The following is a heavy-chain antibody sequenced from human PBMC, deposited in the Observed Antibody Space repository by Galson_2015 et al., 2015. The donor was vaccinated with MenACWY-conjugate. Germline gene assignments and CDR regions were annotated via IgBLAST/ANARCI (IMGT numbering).Heavy chain of an antibody. CDR3: ARVGTWIHQYFYYMDV. J-gene: IGHJ6*03. CDR2: ISKNGSPI. Sequence: SLRLSCAASGFTFTGYEFNWVRQAPGKGLEWLSYISKNGSPIYYADSVKGRFTISRDNIKKSLFLEMNSLRAGDTGVYYCARVGTWIHQYFYYMDVWGKRTTVTVSS. CDR1: GFTFTGYE. D-gene: IGHD5-18*01. V-gene: IGHV3-48*03.